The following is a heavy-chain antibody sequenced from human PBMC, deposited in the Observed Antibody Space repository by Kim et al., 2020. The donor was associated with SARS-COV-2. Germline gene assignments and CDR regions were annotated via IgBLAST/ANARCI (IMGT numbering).Heavy chain of an antibody. CDR2: ISETGGST. CDR1: GFTFNTFP. J-gene: IGHJ3*02. V-gene: IGHV3-23*01. D-gene: IGHD3-10*01. CDR3: TTYNTKNGFEI. Sequence: GGSLRLSCAASGFTFNTFPMTWVRQAPGKGLEWVSTISETGGSTWYPDSVKGRFTISRDNSKNTVYLQMNSLRAEDTALFYCTTYNTKNGFEIWGTGTM.